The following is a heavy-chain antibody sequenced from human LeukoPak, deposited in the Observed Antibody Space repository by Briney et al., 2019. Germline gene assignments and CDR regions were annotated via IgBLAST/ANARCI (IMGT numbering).Heavy chain of an antibody. J-gene: IGHJ4*02. D-gene: IGHD3-10*01. CDR2: ISGSGGST. CDR3: AKEAGMVRVFYYFDY. Sequence: GGSLRLSCAASGFTFSSYNMHWVRQAPGKGLEWVSAISGSGGSTYYADSVKGRFTISRDNSKNTLYLQMNSLRAEDTAVYYCAKEAGMVRVFYYFDYWGQGTLVTVSS. V-gene: IGHV3-23*01. CDR1: GFTFSSYN.